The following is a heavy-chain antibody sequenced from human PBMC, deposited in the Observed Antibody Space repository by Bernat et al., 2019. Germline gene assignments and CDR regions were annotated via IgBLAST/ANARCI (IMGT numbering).Heavy chain of an antibody. Sequence: QVQLQESGPGLVKPSQTLSLTCTVSGGSISSGGYYWSWIRQPPGKGLEWIGYIYHSGSTYYNPSLKSRVTISVDRSKNQFSLKLSSVTAADTAVYYCARDFYGDPGYGMDVWGQGTTVTVSS. CDR3: ARDFYGDPGYGMDV. V-gene: IGHV4-30-2*01. D-gene: IGHD4-17*01. J-gene: IGHJ6*02. CDR2: IYHSGST. CDR1: GGSISSGGYY.